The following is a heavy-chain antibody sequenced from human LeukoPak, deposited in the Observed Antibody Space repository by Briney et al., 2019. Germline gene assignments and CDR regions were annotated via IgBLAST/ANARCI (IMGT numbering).Heavy chain of an antibody. J-gene: IGHJ4*02. V-gene: IGHV4-34*01. Sequence: SETLSLTCAVYGGSFSGYYWSWIRQPPGKGLEWIGEINHSGSTNYNPSLRSRVTISVDTSKNQFSLKLSSVTAADAAVYYCARGRRYSYGPTYYLDYWGQGTLVTVSS. D-gene: IGHD5-18*01. CDR3: ARGRRYSYGPTYYLDY. CDR1: GGSFSGYY. CDR2: INHSGST.